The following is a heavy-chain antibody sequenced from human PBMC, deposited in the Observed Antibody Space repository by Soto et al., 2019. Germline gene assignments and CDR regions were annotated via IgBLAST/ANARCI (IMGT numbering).Heavy chain of an antibody. Sequence: SETLSLTCTVSGASIRSTDYYWSWIRQAPGEGLEWIGYVYYTGSTYYNPSLMSRLTISVDTSKNQFSLKLTSVTAAETAVYYCVRTARQGAVAPHWFDRWGQGTQVTVSS. CDR2: VYYTGST. CDR1: GASIRSTDYY. J-gene: IGHJ5*02. CDR3: VRTARQGAVAPHWFDR. V-gene: IGHV4-30-4*01. D-gene: IGHD2-21*02.